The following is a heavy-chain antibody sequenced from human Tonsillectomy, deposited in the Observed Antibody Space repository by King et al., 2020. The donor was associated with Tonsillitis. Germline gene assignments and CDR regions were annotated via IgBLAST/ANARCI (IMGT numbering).Heavy chain of an antibody. CDR2: IAEDGNKT. CDR3: ARVRSSGWYG. D-gene: IGHD6-19*01. Sequence: VQLVDSGGGLVQPGGSLRLSCAASGFTFRSYWMSWIRQAPGKGLEWVANIAEDGNKTYYADSVKGRFIISRDNAKNLLYLQMNSLRVEDTAVYYCARVRSSGWYGWGQGTLVTV. V-gene: IGHV3-7*03. J-gene: IGHJ4*02. CDR1: GFTFRSYW.